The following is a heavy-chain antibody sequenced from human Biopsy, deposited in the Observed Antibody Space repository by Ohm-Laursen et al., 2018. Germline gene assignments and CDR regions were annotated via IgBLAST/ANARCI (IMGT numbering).Heavy chain of an antibody. CDR2: VSSDGKNK. CDR1: GFTLSNYG. Sequence: LSLTCAASGFTLSNYGMHWVRQAPGRGLEGVAAVSSDGKNKHYADSVQGRFTISRDNSKNTVDLQMNSLRAEDTAVYYCAKGFYSGSYYYDSWGQGTLVTVSS. J-gene: IGHJ4*02. V-gene: IGHV3-30*18. CDR3: AKGFYSGSYYYDS. D-gene: IGHD1-26*01.